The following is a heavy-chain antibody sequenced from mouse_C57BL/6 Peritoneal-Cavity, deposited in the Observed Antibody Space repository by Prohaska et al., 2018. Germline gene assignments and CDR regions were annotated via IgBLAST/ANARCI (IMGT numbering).Heavy chain of an antibody. CDR3: ARHNWDYFDY. D-gene: IGHD4-1*01. J-gene: IGHJ2*01. CDR2: ISKGGGSN. V-gene: IGHV5-12*01. Sequence: EVKLVESGGGLLQPGWSLKLSCAASGFTFIDYYIYWCRQTPWKRLDWVAYISKGGGSNYYADTVKGRFTSSRDNAKKTRYLKMSRRKSEDTARYYCARHNWDYFDYWGQGTTLTVSS. CDR1: GFTFIDYY.